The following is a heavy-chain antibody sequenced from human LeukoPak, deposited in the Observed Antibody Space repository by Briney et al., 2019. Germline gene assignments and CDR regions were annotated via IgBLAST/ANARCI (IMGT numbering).Heavy chain of an antibody. V-gene: IGHV3-21*04. CDR2: ISCSSSYI. CDR1: GFTFSSYS. J-gene: IGHJ5*02. CDR3: TRHNWFDP. Sequence: SGGSLRLSCAASGFTFSSYSMNWVRQAPGKGLEWVSSISCSSSYIYYADSVTGRFTIPRQNAKNSLYLQMKSLKAADTPLYYFTRHNWFDPWREGALVTVPS.